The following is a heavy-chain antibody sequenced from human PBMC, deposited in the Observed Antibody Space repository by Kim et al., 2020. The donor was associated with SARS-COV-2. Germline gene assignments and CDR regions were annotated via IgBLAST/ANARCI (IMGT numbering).Heavy chain of an antibody. V-gene: IGHV3-23*01. Sequence: GGSLRLSCAASGFTFSSYAMSWVRQAPGKGLEWVSAISGSGGSTYYADSVKGRFTISRDNSKNTLYLQMNSLRAEDTAVYYCANSGYRYGIFDYWGQGTRDPVSS. J-gene: IGHJ4*02. D-gene: IGHD5-18*01. CDR2: ISGSGGST. CDR3: ANSGYRYGIFDY. CDR1: GFTFSSYA.